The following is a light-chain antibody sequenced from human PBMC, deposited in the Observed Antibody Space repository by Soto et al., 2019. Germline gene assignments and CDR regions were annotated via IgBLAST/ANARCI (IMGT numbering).Light chain of an antibody. CDR1: QSVDSN. J-gene: IGKJ1*01. CDR3: QQYNNWPPWT. Sequence: EIVMTQSPATLSVSPGERATLSCRASQSVDSNLAWYQQKPGQAPRLLIYAASTRATGIPARFSGSGSGTDFTLTITSLQSEDFAVYYCQQYNNWPPWTFGQGTKVEIK. CDR2: AAS. V-gene: IGKV3-15*01.